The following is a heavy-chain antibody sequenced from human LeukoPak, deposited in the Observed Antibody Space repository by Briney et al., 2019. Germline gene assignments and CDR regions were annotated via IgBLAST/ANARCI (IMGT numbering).Heavy chain of an antibody. CDR3: AKDQRAAADLWVDY. CDR1: GSTFSSYG. D-gene: IGHD6-13*01. V-gene: IGHV3-30*18. Sequence: GRSLRLSCAASGSTFSSYGMHWVRQAPGKGLEWVAVISYDGSNKYYADSVKGRFTISRDNSKNTLYLQMNSLRAEDTAVYYGAKDQRAAADLWVDYWGQGTLVTVSS. J-gene: IGHJ4*02. CDR2: ISYDGSNK.